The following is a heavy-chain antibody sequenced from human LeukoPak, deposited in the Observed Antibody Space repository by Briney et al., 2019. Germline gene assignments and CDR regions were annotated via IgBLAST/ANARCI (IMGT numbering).Heavy chain of an antibody. Sequence: GESLKISCEGSGYTFTNDWIGWVRQMPGKGLEWMGIIYPGDSDTRYSPSFQGQVTISADKSISTAYLQWSSLKASDTAMYYCARLPFVVVPAASHYFDYWGQGTLVTVSS. D-gene: IGHD2-2*01. CDR2: IYPGDSDT. CDR3: ARLPFVVVPAASHYFDY. V-gene: IGHV5-51*01. J-gene: IGHJ4*02. CDR1: GYTFTNDW.